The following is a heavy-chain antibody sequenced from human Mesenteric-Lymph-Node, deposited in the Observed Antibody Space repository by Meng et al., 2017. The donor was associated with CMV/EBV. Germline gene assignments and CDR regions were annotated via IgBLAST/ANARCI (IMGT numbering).Heavy chain of an antibody. Sequence: GGSLRLSCAASGFTFSNYWMSWVRQAPGKGLEWVANIKQDESEKYYVDSVKGRFTISRGNAENSLYLQMNSLRAEDTAVYYCARDYDSSRGDYYYYGMDVWGQGTTVTVSS. CDR3: ARDYDSSRGDYYYYGMDV. J-gene: IGHJ6*02. CDR1: GFTFSNYW. D-gene: IGHD3-3*01. V-gene: IGHV3-7*01. CDR2: IKQDESEK.